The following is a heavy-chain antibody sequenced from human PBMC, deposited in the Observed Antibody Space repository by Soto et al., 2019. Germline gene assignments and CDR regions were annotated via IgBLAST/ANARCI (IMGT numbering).Heavy chain of an antibody. V-gene: IGHV1-69*02. D-gene: IGHD3-10*01. Sequence: QVQLVQSGAAVQRPGSSVRVSCKASGDTFNFYTINWVRQAPGQGLQWMGRINPILSMSNYAPRFQGRVTMTADKSTSTAYMELSSLRSEDTAMYYCATSYGSGYRAFDSWGQGALVTVSS. J-gene: IGHJ4*02. CDR1: GDTFNFYT. CDR3: ATSYGSGYRAFDS. CDR2: INPILSMS.